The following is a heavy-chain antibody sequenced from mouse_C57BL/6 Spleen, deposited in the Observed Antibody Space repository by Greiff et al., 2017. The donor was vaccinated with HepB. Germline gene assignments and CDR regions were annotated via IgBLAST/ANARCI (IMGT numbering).Heavy chain of an antibody. D-gene: IGHD1-1*02. V-gene: IGHV1-82*01. CDR3: ARVVYYDAMDY. CDR2: IYPGDGDT. CDR1: GYAFSSSW. Sequence: VQLQQSGPELVKPGASVKISCKASGYAFSSSWMNWVKQRPGKGLEWIGRIYPGDGDTNYNGKFKGKATLTADKSSSTAYMQLSSLTSEDSAVYFCARVVYYDAMDYWGQGTSVTVSS. J-gene: IGHJ4*01.